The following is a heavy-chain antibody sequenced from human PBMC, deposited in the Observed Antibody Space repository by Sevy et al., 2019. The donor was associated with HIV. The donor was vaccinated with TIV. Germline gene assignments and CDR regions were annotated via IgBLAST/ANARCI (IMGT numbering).Heavy chain of an antibody. CDR3: AKDRYSGSKKAYFDY. CDR2: IRYDGSNK. V-gene: IGHV3-30*02. Sequence: GGSLRLSCAASGFTFSSYGMHWVRQAPGKGLEWVAFIRYDGSNKYYVDSVKGRFTISRDNSKNTLYLQMNSLRAEDTAVYYCAKDRYSGSKKAYFDYWGQGTLVTVSS. J-gene: IGHJ4*02. CDR1: GFTFSSYG. D-gene: IGHD1-26*01.